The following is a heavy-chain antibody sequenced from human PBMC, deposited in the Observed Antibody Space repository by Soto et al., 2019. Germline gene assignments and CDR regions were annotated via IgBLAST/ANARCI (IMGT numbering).Heavy chain of an antibody. CDR3: ARGYYDILTGYPQGPPHFDY. CDR1: GYTFTSYG. V-gene: IGHV1-18*01. Sequence: SVKVSCKASGYTFTSYGISWVRQAPVQGLEWMGWISAYNGNTNYAQKLQGRVTMTTDTSTSTAYMELRSLRSDDTAVYYCARGYYDILTGYPQGPPHFDYWGQGTLVTVSS. D-gene: IGHD3-9*01. J-gene: IGHJ4*02. CDR2: ISAYNGNT.